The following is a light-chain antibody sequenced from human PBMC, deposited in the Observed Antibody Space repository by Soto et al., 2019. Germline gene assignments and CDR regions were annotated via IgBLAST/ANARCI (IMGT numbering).Light chain of an antibody. J-gene: IGKJ1*01. CDR2: AAS. CDR3: QQYYSYPRT. Sequence: IRMTQSPSSLSASTGDRVTITCRASQGIISYLAWYQQKPGKAPKLLIYAASTLQSGVPSRFSGSGSGTDFTLTISCLQSEDFATYYCQQYYSYPRTFGQGTKVDIK. CDR1: QGIISY. V-gene: IGKV1-8*01.